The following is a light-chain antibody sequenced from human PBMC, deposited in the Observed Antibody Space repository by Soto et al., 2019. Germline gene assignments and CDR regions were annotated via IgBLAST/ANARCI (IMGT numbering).Light chain of an antibody. V-gene: IGLV1-47*01. J-gene: IGLJ1*01. CDR2: RNN. Sequence: QLVLTQPPSASGTPGQRVTISCSGSSSNIGSNYVYWYQQLPGTAPKLLIYRNNQRPSGVPDRFSGSKSGTSASLAISGLRSEDEADYYCAAWDDSLSPSYVFGTGTKLTVL. CDR3: AAWDDSLSPSYV. CDR1: SSNIGSNY.